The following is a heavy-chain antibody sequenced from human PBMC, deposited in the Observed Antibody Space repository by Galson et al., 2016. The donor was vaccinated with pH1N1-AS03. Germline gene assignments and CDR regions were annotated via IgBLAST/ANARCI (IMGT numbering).Heavy chain of an antibody. CDR2: ISHSGNT. D-gene: IGHD1-26*01. CDR3: ARFSGGYHFDY. CDR1: GYSISSGFH. Sequence: ETLSLTCAVSGYSISSGFHWAWVRQPPSKGLEWIGTISHSGNTYYNPSLKSRVTMSVDTSKNQFSLKLSSVTAADAAVYYCARFSGGYHFDYWGQGTLVTFSS. V-gene: IGHV4-38-2*01. J-gene: IGHJ4*02.